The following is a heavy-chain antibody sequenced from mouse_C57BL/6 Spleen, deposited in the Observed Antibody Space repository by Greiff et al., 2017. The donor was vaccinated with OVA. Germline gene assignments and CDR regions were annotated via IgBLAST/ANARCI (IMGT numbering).Heavy chain of an antibody. Sequence: VQLQQPGAELVKPGASVKLSCKASGYTFTSYWMQWVKQRPGQGLEWIGEIDPSDSYTNYNQKFKGKATLTVDTSSSTAYMQLSSLTSEDSAVYYCAITYYSNYGGFAYWGQGTLVTVSA. CDR1: GYTFTSYW. CDR2: IDPSDSYT. V-gene: IGHV1-50*01. J-gene: IGHJ3*01. D-gene: IGHD2-5*01. CDR3: AITYYSNYGGFAY.